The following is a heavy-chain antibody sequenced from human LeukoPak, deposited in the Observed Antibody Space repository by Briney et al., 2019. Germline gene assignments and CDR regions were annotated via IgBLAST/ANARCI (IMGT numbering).Heavy chain of an antibody. Sequence: SQTLSLTCTVSGGSISSGGYYWSWIRQPPGKGLEWIGYIYYSGSTYYNPSLKSRVTISVDTSKNQFSLKLSSVTAADTAVYYCARSTLRFLEWLFPTSFDYWGQGTLVTVSS. D-gene: IGHD3-3*01. CDR3: ARSTLRFLEWLFPTSFDY. V-gene: IGHV4-31*03. CDR2: IYYSGST. J-gene: IGHJ4*02. CDR1: GGSISSGGYY.